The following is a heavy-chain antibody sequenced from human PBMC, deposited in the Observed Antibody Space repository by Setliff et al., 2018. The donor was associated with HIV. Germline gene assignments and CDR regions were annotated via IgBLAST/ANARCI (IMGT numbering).Heavy chain of an antibody. CDR1: GGTFSSYV. J-gene: IGHJ3*02. D-gene: IGHD5-12*01. CDR3: ARPNSGYEGGAFDI. V-gene: IGHV1-69*10. CDR2: IIPIVNRA. Sequence: GASVKVSCKASGGTFSSYVISWVRQAPGQGLEWMGGIIPIVNRANYGHNFQGRVTITADKSTNTVYMELTRLRAEDTAVYHGARPNSGYEGGAFDICGQGTMFTVSS.